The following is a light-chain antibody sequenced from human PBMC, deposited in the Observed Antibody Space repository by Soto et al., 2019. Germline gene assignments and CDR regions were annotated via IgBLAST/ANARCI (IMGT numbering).Light chain of an antibody. Sequence: EIVMTQSPATLSVYPGERATLSCRASQSVSSNLAWYQQKPGQAPRLLIYGASTRATGIPARFSGSGSGTEFNLTISSLQSEDFAVYYCQQYNDWPRTFGQGTKVEIK. CDR2: GAS. J-gene: IGKJ1*01. V-gene: IGKV3-15*01. CDR1: QSVSSN. CDR3: QQYNDWPRT.